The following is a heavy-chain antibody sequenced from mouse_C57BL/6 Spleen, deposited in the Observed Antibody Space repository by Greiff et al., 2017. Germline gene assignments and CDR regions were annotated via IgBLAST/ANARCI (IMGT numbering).Heavy chain of an antibody. CDR2: ISYDGSN. Sequence: EVQRVESGPGLVKPSQSLSLTCSVTGYSITSGYYWNWIRQFPGNKLEWMGYISYDGSNNYNPSLKNRSSITRDTSKNQFFLKLNSVTTEDTATYYCARETTVVPYWYFDVWGTGTTVTVSS. J-gene: IGHJ1*03. CDR1: GYSITSGYY. D-gene: IGHD1-1*01. V-gene: IGHV3-6*01. CDR3: ARETTVVPYWYFDV.